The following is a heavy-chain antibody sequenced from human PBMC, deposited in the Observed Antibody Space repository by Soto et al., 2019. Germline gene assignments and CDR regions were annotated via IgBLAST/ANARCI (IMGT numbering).Heavy chain of an antibody. V-gene: IGHV1-8*01. J-gene: IGHJ5*02. CDR3: ARMATFGSLNWFDP. CDR1: GYSFTNND. Sequence: ASVKVSCKASGYSFTNNDVSWVRQATGQGLEWMGWMNPGSGDTGYAQKFQGRVTMTRDISIATSYMELSSLTSDDTAIYYCARMATFGSLNWFDPWGQGTLVTV. D-gene: IGHD3-10*01. CDR2: MNPGSGDT.